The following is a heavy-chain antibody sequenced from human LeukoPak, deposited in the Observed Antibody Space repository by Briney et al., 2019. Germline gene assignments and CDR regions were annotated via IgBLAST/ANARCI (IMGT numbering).Heavy chain of an antibody. CDR1: GFTFSSYA. Sequence: GGSLRLSCAASGFTFSSYAMSWVRQAPGKGLEWVSAISGSGGSINYADSVQGRFTISRDNSKNTLYLQMNSLRAEDTAVYYCAKDPDYYYYMDVWGKGTTVTISS. CDR2: ISGSGGSI. V-gene: IGHV3-23*01. J-gene: IGHJ6*03. CDR3: AKDPDYYYYMDV.